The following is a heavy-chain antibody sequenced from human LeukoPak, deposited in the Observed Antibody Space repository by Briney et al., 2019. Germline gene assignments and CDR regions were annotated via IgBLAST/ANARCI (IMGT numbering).Heavy chain of an antibody. D-gene: IGHD1-26*01. V-gene: IGHV1-2*06. Sequence: ASVKVSCKASGYTFTDYYIHWVRQAPGQGLEGMGRINPNSGGTKYAQNFQGRVTMTTDTSISTAYIELSRLRSDDTAVYYCARDNGLGATVGDYWGQGTLVTVSS. CDR2: INPNSGGT. J-gene: IGHJ4*02. CDR3: ARDNGLGATVGDY. CDR1: GYTFTDYY.